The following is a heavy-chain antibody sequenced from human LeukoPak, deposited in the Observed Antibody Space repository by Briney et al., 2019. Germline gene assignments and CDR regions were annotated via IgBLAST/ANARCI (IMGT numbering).Heavy chain of an antibody. CDR1: GGSISSSSYY. D-gene: IGHD1-1*01. CDR2: IYYSGST. CDR3: ARRYSGQPPRPDI. Sequence: SETLSLTCTVSGGSISSSSYYWGWIRQPPGKGLEWIGSIYYSGSTYYNPSLKSRVTISVDTSKNQFSLKLSSVTAADTAVYYCARRYSGQPPRPDIWGQGTMVTVSS. V-gene: IGHV4-39*01. J-gene: IGHJ3*02.